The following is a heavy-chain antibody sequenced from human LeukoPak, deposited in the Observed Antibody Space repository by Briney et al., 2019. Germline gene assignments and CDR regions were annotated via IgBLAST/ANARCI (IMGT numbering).Heavy chain of an antibody. J-gene: IGHJ4*02. Sequence: SETLSLTCAVYGGSFSGYYWSWIRQPPGKGLEWIGEINHSGSTNYNPSLKSRVTISVDTSKNQFSLKLCSVTAADTAVYYCARRDSSGYRGFDYWGQGTLVTVSS. D-gene: IGHD3-22*01. CDR2: INHSGST. CDR1: GGSFSGYY. V-gene: IGHV4-34*01. CDR3: ARRDSSGYRGFDY.